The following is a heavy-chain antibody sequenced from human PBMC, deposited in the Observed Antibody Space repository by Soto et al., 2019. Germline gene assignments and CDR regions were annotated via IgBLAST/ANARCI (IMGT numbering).Heavy chain of an antibody. Sequence: PGGSLRLSCAAPGFTFSSYAMSWVRQAPGKGLEWVSAISGSGGSTYYADSVKGRFTISRDNSKNTLYLQMNSLRAEDTAVYYCAKGAGGSGSYYNVDNYYYYHMDVWGKGTTVTVSS. CDR2: ISGSGGST. V-gene: IGHV3-23*01. D-gene: IGHD3-10*01. J-gene: IGHJ6*03. CDR1: GFTFSSYA. CDR3: AKGAGGSGSYYNVDNYYYYHMDV.